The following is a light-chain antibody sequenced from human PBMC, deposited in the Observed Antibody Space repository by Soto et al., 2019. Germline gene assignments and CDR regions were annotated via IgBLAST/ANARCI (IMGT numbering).Light chain of an antibody. CDR3: AAWDDSLNGL. CDR2: SND. CDR1: SSNIGSNT. Sequence: QSVLTQPASASGTPGQRVTISCSGSSSNIGSNTVNWYQQLPGTAPKLLIYSNDKRPSGVPDRFSGSKSGTSASLAISGLQSEDEADYYCAAWDDSLNGLFGTGTQVTVL. J-gene: IGLJ1*01. V-gene: IGLV1-44*01.